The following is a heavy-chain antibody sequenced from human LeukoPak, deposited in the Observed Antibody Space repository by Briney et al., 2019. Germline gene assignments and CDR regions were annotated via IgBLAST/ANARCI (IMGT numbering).Heavy chain of an antibody. D-gene: IGHD2-2*01. V-gene: IGHV1-46*01. CDR2: INPSGGST. Sequence: GASVKVSCKASGYTFTSYYMHWVRQAPGQGLEWMGIINPSGGSTSYAQKFQGRVTMTRDTSTSAVYMGLSSLRSEDTAVYYCARDRGYQLPRDAFDIWGQGTMVTVSS. CDR3: ARDRGYQLPRDAFDI. J-gene: IGHJ3*02. CDR1: GYTFTSYY.